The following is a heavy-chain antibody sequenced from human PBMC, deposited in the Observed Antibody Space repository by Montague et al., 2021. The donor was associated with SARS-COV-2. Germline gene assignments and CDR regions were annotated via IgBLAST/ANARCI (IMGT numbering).Heavy chain of an antibody. D-gene: IGHD5-24*01. J-gene: IGHJ5*02. CDR3: AREDRWNWFDP. V-gene: IGHV4-59*01. CDR2: IYYRGSI. Sequence: SETLSLTCTVSGGSINSSFWSWMRQPPGKGLEWIGYIYYRGSINYNPSLETRVTISVDPSKNQFSLKLSSVTAADTAVYYCAREDRWNWFDPWGQGTLVIVSS. CDR1: GGSINSSF.